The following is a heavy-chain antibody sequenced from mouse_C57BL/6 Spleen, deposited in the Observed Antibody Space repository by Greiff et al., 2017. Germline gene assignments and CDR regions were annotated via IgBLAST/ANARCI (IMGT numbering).Heavy chain of an antibody. CDR2: IDPNSGGT. J-gene: IGHJ4*01. CDR1: GYTFTSYW. Sequence: QVQLQQSGAELVKPGASVKLSCKASGYTFTSYWMHWVKQRPGRGLEWIGRIDPNSGGTKYNEKFKSKATLTVDKPSSTAYMQLSSQTSEYSAVYYGARCDYGSSLWYAMDYWGQGTSVTVSS. CDR3: ARCDYGSSLWYAMDY. D-gene: IGHD1-1*01. V-gene: IGHV1-72*01.